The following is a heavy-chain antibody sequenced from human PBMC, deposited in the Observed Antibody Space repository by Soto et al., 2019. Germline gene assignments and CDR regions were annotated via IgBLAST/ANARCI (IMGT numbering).Heavy chain of an antibody. Sequence: SVKVSCKASGGSLSTNPISWVRQAPGQGLEWMGGTGSGTGPGNHAQKFQGRLTVTADKSTSTVYMELTNLSSEDTAVYYCARRHTGGFFRFCDSWGQGPLVTVSS. V-gene: IGHV1-69*06. CDR3: ARRHTGGFFRFCDS. J-gene: IGHJ4*02. CDR1: GGSLSTNP. CDR2: TGSGTGPG. D-gene: IGHD2-8*02.